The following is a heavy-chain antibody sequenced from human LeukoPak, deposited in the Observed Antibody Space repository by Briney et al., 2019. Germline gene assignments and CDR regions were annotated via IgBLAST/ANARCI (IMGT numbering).Heavy chain of an antibody. Sequence: GGSLRLSCTTSGFIFGDYTMSWFRQAPGKGLEWVGFIRPKAYGGTTEHAPSVRGRFTISRDDSKSIAYLRMNSLRTEDTAVYYCTAYDFYNGHYDYWGQGTLVTVSS. V-gene: IGHV3-49*03. CDR1: GFIFGDYT. CDR3: TAYDFYNGHYDY. D-gene: IGHD3-3*01. J-gene: IGHJ4*02. CDR2: IRPKAYGGTT.